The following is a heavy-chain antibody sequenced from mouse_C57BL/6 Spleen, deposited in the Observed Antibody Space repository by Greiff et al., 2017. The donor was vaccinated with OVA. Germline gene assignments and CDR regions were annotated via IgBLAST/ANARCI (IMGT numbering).Heavy chain of an antibody. V-gene: IGHV1-5*01. J-gene: IGHJ2*01. Sequence: DVQLQESGTVLARPGASVKMSCKTSGYTFTSYWMHWVKQRPGQGLEWIGAIYPGNSDTSYNQKFKGKAKLTAVTSASTSYMELRSLTNEDSAVYYCTRSLYYCSSYFDYWGQGTTLTVSS. D-gene: IGHD1-1*01. CDR2: IYPGNSDT. CDR1: GYTFTSYW. CDR3: TRSLYYCSSYFDY.